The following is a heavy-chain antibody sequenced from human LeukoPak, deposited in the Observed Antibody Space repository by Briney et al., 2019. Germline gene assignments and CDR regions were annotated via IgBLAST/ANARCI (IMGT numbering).Heavy chain of an antibody. CDR3: AKGDSALDY. Sequence: GGSLRLSCAASGFTFSSYGMHWVRQAPGKGLEWVAVISYDGRNKYYADSVKGRFTISRDNSKNTLYLQMNSLRAEDTAVYYCAKGDSALDYWGQGTLVTVSS. D-gene: IGHD2-21*02. CDR1: GFTFSSYG. V-gene: IGHV3-30*18. J-gene: IGHJ4*02. CDR2: ISYDGRNK.